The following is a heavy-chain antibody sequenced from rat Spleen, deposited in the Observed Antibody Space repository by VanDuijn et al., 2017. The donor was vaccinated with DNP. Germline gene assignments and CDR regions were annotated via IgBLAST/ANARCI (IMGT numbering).Heavy chain of an antibody. CDR3: TSNPHIRTAAPSDY. CDR2: ISYDGGST. D-gene: IGHD3-8*01. Sequence: EVQLVETGGSLVQPGKSLKLTCATSGFTFSDYYMAWVRQAPTKRLEWVAYISYDGGSTYYRDSAKGRFTISRDNAKSTLYLQMDSLRSEDTATYYCTSNPHIRTAAPSDYWGQGVMVTVSS. V-gene: IGHV5-20*01. CDR1: GFTFSDYY. J-gene: IGHJ2*01.